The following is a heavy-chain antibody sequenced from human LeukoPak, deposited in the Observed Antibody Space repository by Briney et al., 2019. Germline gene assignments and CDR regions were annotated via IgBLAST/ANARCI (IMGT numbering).Heavy chain of an antibody. D-gene: IGHD2-15*01. V-gene: IGHV3-72*01. CDR2: SRNKARGYTT. J-gene: IGHJ4*02. CDR1: GFTFSDHY. Sequence: GGSLRLSCAASGFTFSDHYMDWVRQAPGKGLEWVGRSRNKARGYTTEYAASVKGRFTISRDDSKNSVFLQMNSLKNEDTAVYYCTRAWAAGKPYVGYWGQGTLVTASS. CDR3: TRAWAAGKPYVGY.